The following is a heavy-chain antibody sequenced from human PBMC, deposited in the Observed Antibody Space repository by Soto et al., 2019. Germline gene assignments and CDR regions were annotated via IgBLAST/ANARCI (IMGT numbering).Heavy chain of an antibody. V-gene: IGHV4-39*01. CDR2: IYYSGST. Sequence: ASETLSLTCTVSGGSISSSTYYWGWIRQPPGKGLEWIGSIYYSGSTYYNPSLKTRVTISVDTSKNQFSLKLSSVTAADTAVYYCARHRHWQWLVPDYFDYWGQGTLVTVSS. CDR1: GGSISSSTYY. D-gene: IGHD6-19*01. CDR3: ARHRHWQWLVPDYFDY. J-gene: IGHJ4*02.